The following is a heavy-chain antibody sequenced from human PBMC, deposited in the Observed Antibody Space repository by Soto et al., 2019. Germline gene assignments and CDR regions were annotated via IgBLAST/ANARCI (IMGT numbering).Heavy chain of an antibody. Sequence: ASVKVSCKASGYPFSDNQIHWLRRAPGQGLEWMGRINPKSDDTNYAQKFQGRVTMTRDTSIDTAYLELSGLTSDDTATYYCARRHSLDYIRWGLDPWGQGTLVTVSS. CDR3: ARRHSLDYIRWGLDP. CDR1: GYPFSDNQ. CDR2: INPKSDDT. D-gene: IGHD4-4*01. J-gene: IGHJ5*02. V-gene: IGHV1-2*02.